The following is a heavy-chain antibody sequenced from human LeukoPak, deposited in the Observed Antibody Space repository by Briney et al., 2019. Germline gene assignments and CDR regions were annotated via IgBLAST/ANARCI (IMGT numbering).Heavy chain of an antibody. V-gene: IGHV3-74*01. Sequence: GGSLRLSCAASGFTFSTYWMHWVRQAPGKGLMWVSRINIDGSSTNYADSVKGRVTISRDNAKNTLYLQMNSLRAEDTAVYYCARDFMYNTLCTGCWGQGTLVTVSS. CDR1: GFTFSTYW. D-gene: IGHD1-14*01. CDR2: INIDGSST. J-gene: IGHJ4*02. CDR3: ARDFMYNTLCTGC.